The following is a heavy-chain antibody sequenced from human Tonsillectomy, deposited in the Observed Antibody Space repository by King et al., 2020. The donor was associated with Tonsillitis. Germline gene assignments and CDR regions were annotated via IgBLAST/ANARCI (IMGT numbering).Heavy chain of an antibody. Sequence: VQLVESGGGVVQPGRSLRLSCAASGFTFSSYGMHWVRQAPGKGLEWVAVISYDGSNKYYADSVKGRFTISRDDSKNTLYLQMNSLRAEDTAVYYCARGSAEDYWGQGTLVTVSP. J-gene: IGHJ4*02. V-gene: IGHV3-33*05. CDR3: ARGSAEDY. CDR2: ISYDGSNK. CDR1: GFTFSSYG.